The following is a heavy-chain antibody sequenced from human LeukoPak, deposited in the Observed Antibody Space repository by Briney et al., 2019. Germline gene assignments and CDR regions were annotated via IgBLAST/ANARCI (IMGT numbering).Heavy chain of an antibody. D-gene: IGHD3-10*01. V-gene: IGHV1-2*02. J-gene: IGHJ4*02. CDR3: ARVIGFGELSLGY. Sequence: GASVKVSCMASGYTFTGYYMHWVRQAPGQGLGWMGWISPQSGGTNYAQKFQGRVTMTRDTSISTAYMELSRLRSDDTAVYYCARVIGFGELSLGYWGQGTLVTVSS. CDR1: GYTFTGYY. CDR2: ISPQSGGT.